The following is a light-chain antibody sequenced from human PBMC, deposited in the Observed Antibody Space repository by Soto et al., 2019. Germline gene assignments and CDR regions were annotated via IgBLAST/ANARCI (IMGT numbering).Light chain of an antibody. V-gene: IGKV1-5*01. Sequence: DIQMTQSPSTLSASVGDRVTITCRASQSIRSCFAWYQQKPGKATKVLIYDASILESGVSSRFSGSGSGTEYTLTISILQPDDFATYYCQHNNGYSWTFGQGTKVHI. CDR1: QSIRSC. CDR2: DAS. CDR3: QHNNGYSWT. J-gene: IGKJ1*01.